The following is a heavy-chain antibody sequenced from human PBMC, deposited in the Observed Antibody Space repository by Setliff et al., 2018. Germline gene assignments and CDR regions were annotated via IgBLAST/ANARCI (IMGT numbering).Heavy chain of an antibody. D-gene: IGHD3-3*01. CDR3: ARSRSNFWSGYFNWFDP. V-gene: IGHV5-51*01. CDR1: GYSFTSYW. Sequence: GESLKISCEGSGYSFTSYWIGWVRQMPGKGLEWMGIIYPGDSDTRYSPSFQGQVTISADKSISTAYLQWSSLKASDTAMYYCARSRSNFWSGYFNWFDPWGQGTQVTAPQ. J-gene: IGHJ5*02. CDR2: IYPGDSDT.